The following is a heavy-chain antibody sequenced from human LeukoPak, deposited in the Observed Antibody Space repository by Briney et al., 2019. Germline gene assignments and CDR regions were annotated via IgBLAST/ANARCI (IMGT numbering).Heavy chain of an antibody. Sequence: PGGSLRLSCTASGFTFSTYIMNWVRQAPGKGLEWISYISGNSNAIYYTDSVKGRFTISRDNAKNSLYLQMNSLRAEDTAVYYCARDLWYSSDAWGQGTLVTVSS. J-gene: IGHJ5*02. CDR2: ISGNSNAI. V-gene: IGHV3-48*01. CDR3: ARDLWYSSDA. D-gene: IGHD2-21*01. CDR1: GFTFSTYI.